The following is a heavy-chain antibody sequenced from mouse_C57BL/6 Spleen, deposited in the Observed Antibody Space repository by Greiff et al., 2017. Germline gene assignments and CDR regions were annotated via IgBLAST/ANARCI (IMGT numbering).Heavy chain of an antibody. D-gene: IGHD2-3*01. V-gene: IGHV1-82*01. CDR2: IYPGDGDT. Sequence: VQLQQSGPELVKPGASVKISCKASGYAFSSSWMNWVKQRPGKGLEWIGRIYPGDGDTNYNGKFKGKATLTADKSSSTAYMQLSSLTSEDSAVYFCASQSPMIPFDYWGQGTTLTVSS. J-gene: IGHJ2*01. CDR1: GYAFSSSW. CDR3: ASQSPMIPFDY.